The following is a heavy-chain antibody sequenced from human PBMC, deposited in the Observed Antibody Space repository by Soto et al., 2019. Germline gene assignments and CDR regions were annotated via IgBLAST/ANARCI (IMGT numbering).Heavy chain of an antibody. J-gene: IGHJ6*02. CDR2: IIPSFGTP. D-gene: IGHD6-6*01. Sequence: SVKVSCKTSGGAFSTYGLSWVRQAPGQGLEWMGGIIPSFGTPKYAQKFQGRVTISADKSISTAYLQWSSLKASDTAMYYCARLIAARTYYYYGMDVWGQGTTVTVSS. CDR1: GGAFSTYG. V-gene: IGHV1-69*06. CDR3: ARLIAARTYYYYGMDV.